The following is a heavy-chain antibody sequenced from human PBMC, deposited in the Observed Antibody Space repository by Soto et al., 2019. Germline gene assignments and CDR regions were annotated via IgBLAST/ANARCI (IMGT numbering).Heavy chain of an antibody. CDR3: TKDVGQQLVLNYGMDV. J-gene: IGHJ6*02. D-gene: IGHD6-13*01. CDR1: GFTFRSFG. V-gene: IGHV3-30*18. CDR2: VSYDGNHK. Sequence: QVQLVESGGGVIQPGTSLSLSCASSGFTFRSFGMYWVRQAPGKGLEWVAVVSYDGNHKYYADSVKGRFTVYRDNAKNMLYVQMNSLGGEDSGVYYCTKDVGQQLVLNYGMDVWGQGTTVTVSS.